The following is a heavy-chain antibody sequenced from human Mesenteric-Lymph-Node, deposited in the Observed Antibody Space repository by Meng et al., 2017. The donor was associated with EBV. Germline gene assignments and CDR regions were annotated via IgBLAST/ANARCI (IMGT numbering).Heavy chain of an antibody. J-gene: IGHJ5*02. V-gene: IGHV1-18*01. CDR2: ISTYNGNT. D-gene: IGHD3-16*01. CDR1: GYSLTSDG. CDR3: ARDGGWLDP. Sequence: QVQRVQSASGVKNPRAAVKGPCNASGYSLTSDGISSVRQAPGQGVKWMGWISTYNGNTAYAVHLQGRVTMTTDTATSTAYTELRSLISYDAAVYYCARDGGWLDPWGQGTLVTVSS.